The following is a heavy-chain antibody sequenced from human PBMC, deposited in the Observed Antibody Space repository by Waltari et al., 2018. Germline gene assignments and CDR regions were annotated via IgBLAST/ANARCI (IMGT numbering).Heavy chain of an antibody. J-gene: IGHJ2*01. CDR2: INHSVST. CDR3: ASSTFDYSSSWYNYWYFDL. CDR1: GGSFSGYY. Sequence: QVQLQQWGAGLLKPSETLSLTCAVYGGSFSGYYWSWIRQPPGKGLEWIGEINHSVSTNYTPSLKSRVTISVDTSKNQFSLKLSSVTAADTAVYYCASSTFDYSSSWYNYWYFDLWGRGTLVTVSS. D-gene: IGHD6-13*01. V-gene: IGHV4-34*01.